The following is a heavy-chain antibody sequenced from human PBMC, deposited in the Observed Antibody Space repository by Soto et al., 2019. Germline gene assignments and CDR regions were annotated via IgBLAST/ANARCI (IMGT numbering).Heavy chain of an antibody. CDR3: ARGAADIVARLDY. Sequence: ASVKVSCKTSGYTFSGYAMHWVRQAPGQRLEWMGCINGGNDYTQYSQKFQDRVTFTRDTSASTAYMELSSVTAADTAVYYCARGAADIVARLDYWGQGTLVTVSS. D-gene: IGHD5-12*01. CDR2: INGGNDYT. J-gene: IGHJ4*02. V-gene: IGHV1-3*01. CDR1: GYTFSGYA.